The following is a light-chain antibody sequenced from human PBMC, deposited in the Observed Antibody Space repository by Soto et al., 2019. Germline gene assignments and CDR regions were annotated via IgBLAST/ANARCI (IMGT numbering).Light chain of an antibody. J-gene: IGKJ5*01. CDR1: QSLGRY. V-gene: IGKV3-11*01. CDR3: QHRSYPIT. Sequence: DIVLTHSPDTLSLSPGESATLACRASQSLGRYLAWYQQQPGQXPXXLIYDASHRATGIPVRFSGSASESLFTPTISSLDPEFFAFYYCQHRSYPITFGQGTRLEIK. CDR2: DAS.